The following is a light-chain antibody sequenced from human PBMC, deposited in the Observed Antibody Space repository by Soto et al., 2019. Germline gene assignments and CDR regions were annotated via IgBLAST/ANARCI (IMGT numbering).Light chain of an antibody. CDR3: QQSSNIPYT. CDR1: QTISSY. Sequence: DIQMTQSPSSLSASVGDRVTITCRASQTISSYLNWYQQNPGKAPKLLIYAASSLQSGGPSRFSGSGSGTDFTLTISSLQPEDFATYYCQQSSNIPYTFGQGTKLEIK. V-gene: IGKV1-39*01. CDR2: AAS. J-gene: IGKJ2*01.